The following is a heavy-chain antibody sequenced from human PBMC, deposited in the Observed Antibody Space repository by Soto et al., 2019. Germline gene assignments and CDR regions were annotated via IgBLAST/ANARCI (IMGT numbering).Heavy chain of an antibody. CDR2: IIPIFGTA. V-gene: IGHV1-69*06. Sequence: QVQLVQSGAEVKKPGSSVKVCCKASGGTFSSYAISWVRQAPGQGLEWMGGIIPIFGTANYAQKFQGRVTITADKSTSTAYMELSSLRSEDTAVYYCARSYCDPIVLMVYAIWFDPWGQGTLVTVSS. J-gene: IGHJ5*02. CDR1: GGTFSSYA. D-gene: IGHD2-8*01. CDR3: ARSYCDPIVLMVYAIWFDP.